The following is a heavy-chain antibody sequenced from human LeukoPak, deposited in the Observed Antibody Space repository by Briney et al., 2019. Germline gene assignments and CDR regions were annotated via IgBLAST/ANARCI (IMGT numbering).Heavy chain of an antibody. CDR2: ISYDGSNE. CDR3: ARAGWRQRRTTLTGQPPRRAFDI. J-gene: IGHJ3*02. Sequence: GGSLRLSCAASGYTFSSYVMHWVRQAPGKGLEWVAIISYDGSNEYYADSVKGRLTISRDNSKNTLYLQMNSLRAADTAVYYCARAGWRQRRTTLTGQPPRRAFDIWGQGTMVTVSS. V-gene: IGHV3-30*04. CDR1: GYTFSSYV. D-gene: IGHD1/OR15-1a*01.